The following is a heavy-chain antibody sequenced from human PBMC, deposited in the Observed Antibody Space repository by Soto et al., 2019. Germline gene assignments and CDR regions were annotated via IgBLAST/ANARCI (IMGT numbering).Heavy chain of an antibody. CDR3: AKDHEELRYFDWSYFDY. CDR2: ISYDGSNK. J-gene: IGHJ4*02. CDR1: GFTFSSYG. V-gene: IGHV3-30*18. D-gene: IGHD3-9*01. Sequence: GGSLRLSCAASGFTFSSYGMHWVRQAPGKGLEWVAVISYDGSNKYYADSVKGRFTISRDNSKNTLYLQMNSLRAEDTAVYYCAKDHEELRYFDWSYFDYWGQGTLVTVSS.